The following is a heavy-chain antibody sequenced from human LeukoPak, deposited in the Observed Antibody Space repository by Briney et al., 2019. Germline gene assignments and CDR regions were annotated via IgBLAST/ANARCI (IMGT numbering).Heavy chain of an antibody. Sequence: GGSLRLSCAGSGFTFSSYIMNWVRHAPGKGLEWVSSISESSVYINYADSVKGRFTISRDNAKYSLYLQMTSLRAEDTAVYYCARSYYDRSGYPQSDLDYWGQGTQVTVSS. CDR3: ARSYYDRSGYPQSDLDY. CDR2: ISESSVYI. V-gene: IGHV3-21*01. D-gene: IGHD3-22*01. CDR1: GFTFSSYI. J-gene: IGHJ4*02.